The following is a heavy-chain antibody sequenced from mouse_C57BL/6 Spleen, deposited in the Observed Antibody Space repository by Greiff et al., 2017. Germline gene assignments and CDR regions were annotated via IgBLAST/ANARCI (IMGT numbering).Heavy chain of an antibody. CDR3: ARGTYYYGSSPDY. D-gene: IGHD1-1*01. CDR1: GYTFTSYW. V-gene: IGHV1-55*01. CDR2: IYPGSGST. Sequence: QVQLQQPGAELVKPGASVKMSCKASGYTFTSYWITWVKQRPGQGLEWIGDIYPGSGSTNYNEKFKSKATLTVDTSSSTAYMQLSSLTSEDSAVYYCARGTYYYGSSPDYWGQGTTLTVSA. J-gene: IGHJ2*01.